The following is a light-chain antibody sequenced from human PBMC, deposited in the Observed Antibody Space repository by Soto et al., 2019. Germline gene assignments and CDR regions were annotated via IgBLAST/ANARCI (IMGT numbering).Light chain of an antibody. CDR3: AAWDGSLNGHV. CDR1: TSNIGENT. Sequence: QAVVTQPPSVSGTLGQGVTISCSGSTSNIGENTVGWFQQLPGTAPKVLIYVTDKRPSGVPDRFSGSKSGTSAYLAISGLQSEDEADYYCAAWDGSLNGHVFGTGTKVTVL. CDR2: VTD. V-gene: IGLV1-44*01. J-gene: IGLJ1*01.